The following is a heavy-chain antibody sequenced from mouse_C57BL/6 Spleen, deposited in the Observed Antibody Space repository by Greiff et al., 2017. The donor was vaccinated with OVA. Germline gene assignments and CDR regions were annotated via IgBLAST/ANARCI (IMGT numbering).Heavy chain of an antibody. CDR3: ARDRSYYYGSSGYFDV. V-gene: IGHV5-16*01. CDR1: GFTFSDYY. J-gene: IGHJ1*03. D-gene: IGHD1-1*01. Sequence: EVQVVESEGGLVQPGSSMKLSCTASGFTFSDYYMAWVRQVPEKGLEWVANINYDGSSTYYLDSLKSRFIISRDNAKNILYLQMSSLKSEDTATYYCARDRSYYYGSSGYFDVWGTGTTVTVSS. CDR2: INYDGSST.